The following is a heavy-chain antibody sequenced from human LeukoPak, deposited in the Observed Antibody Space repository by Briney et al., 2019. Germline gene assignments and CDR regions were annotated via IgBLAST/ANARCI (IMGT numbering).Heavy chain of an antibody. CDR2: ISGSGAST. V-gene: IGHV3-23*01. CDR1: GFTFSSCA. Sequence: GGSLRLSCAASGFTFSSCAMSWVRQAPGKGLEWVSGISGSGASTFYADSVKGRFTISRDNSKNTLYLQMNSLRAEDTAVYYCARAGLRYFDWLVPDYGMDVWGQGTTVTVSS. CDR3: ARAGLRYFDWLVPDYGMDV. D-gene: IGHD3-9*01. J-gene: IGHJ6*02.